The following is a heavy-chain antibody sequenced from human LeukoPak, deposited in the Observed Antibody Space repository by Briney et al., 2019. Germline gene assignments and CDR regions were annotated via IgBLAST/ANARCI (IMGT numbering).Heavy chain of an antibody. CDR2: INWKGSTT. J-gene: IGHJ4*02. CDR3: ATAAGGEGY. V-gene: IGHV3-20*04. CDR1: GFTFHYYS. Sequence: GGSLRLSCAASGFTFHYYSLAWVRQAPGKGLEWVSGINWKGSTTGYADSVQGRFTISRYNAMNSLYLQMDSLRVEDTALYYCATAAGGEGYWGQGTLVTVSS. D-gene: IGHD6-13*01.